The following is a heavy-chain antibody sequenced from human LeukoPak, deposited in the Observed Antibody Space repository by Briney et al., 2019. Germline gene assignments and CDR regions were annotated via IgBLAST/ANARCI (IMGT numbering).Heavy chain of an antibody. Sequence: PGGSLRLSCAASGFTFSSYSMNWVRQAPGKGLEWASSISSSSSYIYYADSVKGRFTISRDNAKNSLYLQMNSLRAEDTAVYYCARAYCGGDCHYYFDYWGQGTLVTVSS. CDR2: ISSSSSYI. V-gene: IGHV3-21*01. CDR3: ARAYCGGDCHYYFDY. J-gene: IGHJ4*02. D-gene: IGHD2-21*02. CDR1: GFTFSSYS.